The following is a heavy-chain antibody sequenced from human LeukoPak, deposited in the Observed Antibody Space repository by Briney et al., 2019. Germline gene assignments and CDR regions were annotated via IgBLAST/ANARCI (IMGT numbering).Heavy chain of an antibody. V-gene: IGHV3-30*04. CDR1: GFTFSSYA. CDR3: ARAKTETTSRFDY. D-gene: IGHD4-17*01. CDR2: ISYDGSNK. Sequence: PGRSLRLSCAASGFTFSSYAMHWVRQAPGKGLEWVAVISYDGSNKYYADSVKGRFTISRDNSKNTLYLQMNSLRAEDTAVYYCARAKTETTSRFDYWGQGTLVTVSS. J-gene: IGHJ4*02.